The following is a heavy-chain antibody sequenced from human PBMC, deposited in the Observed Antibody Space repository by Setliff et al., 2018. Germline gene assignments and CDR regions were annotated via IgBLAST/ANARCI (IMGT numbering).Heavy chain of an antibody. CDR2: ISSEGYSI. V-gene: IGHV3-23*03. Sequence: PGGSLRLSCAASGFTFSSDAMTWVRQAPGKGLEWVSIISSEGYSIYYADSVKGRFTISRDNSKSTLYLEMNSLRAEDTAVYYCAKCSSWHGHYPHFNYWGQGTLVTVSS. CDR1: GFTFSSDA. CDR3: AKCSSWHGHYPHFNY. D-gene: IGHD6-13*01. J-gene: IGHJ4*02.